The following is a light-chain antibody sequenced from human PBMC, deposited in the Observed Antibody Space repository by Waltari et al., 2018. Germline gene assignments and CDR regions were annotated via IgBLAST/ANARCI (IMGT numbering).Light chain of an antibody. CDR1: NSNIGAGYY. CDR3: QSYDNSFVI. Sequence: QSVLTQPPSVSGAPGQRVTISFTGSNSNIGAGYYVHWYQQLPGTAPKLLIYSDNSRPSGVPDRFSGSKSGTSASLAITGLQAEDEADYYCQSYDNSFVIFGGGTKLTVL. J-gene: IGLJ2*01. V-gene: IGLV1-40*01. CDR2: SDN.